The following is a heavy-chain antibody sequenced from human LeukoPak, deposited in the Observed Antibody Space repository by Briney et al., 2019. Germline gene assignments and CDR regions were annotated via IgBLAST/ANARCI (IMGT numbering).Heavy chain of an antibody. CDR2: ISSSSSYI. CDR3: ARVGCSSTNCYDFDY. CDR1: GFTFSTYG. Sequence: GGSLRLSCAASGFTFSTYGMNWVRQAPGKGLEWVPSISSSSSYIYYADSVKGRFTISRDNAKNSLYLQLNSLRAEDTAVYYCARVGCSSTNCYDFDYWGQGTLVTVSS. D-gene: IGHD2-2*01. J-gene: IGHJ4*02. V-gene: IGHV3-21*01.